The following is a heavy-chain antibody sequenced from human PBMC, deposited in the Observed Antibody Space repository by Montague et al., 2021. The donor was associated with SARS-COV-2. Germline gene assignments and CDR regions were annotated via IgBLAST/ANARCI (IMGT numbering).Heavy chain of an antibody. V-gene: IGHV3-21*01. CDR1: GFTFGDYS. CDR3: ASRYDSVSYYAYYFEH. CDR2: ISSSSSHI. D-gene: IGHD3-22*01. J-gene: IGHJ4*02. Sequence: SLRLSCAASGFTFGDYSMNWVRQAPGKGLEWVSSISSSSSHIFYADSVKGRFTISRDNAKNSLFLQMDSLRADDTVVYYCASRYDSVSYYAYYFEHWGQGTLVTVSS.